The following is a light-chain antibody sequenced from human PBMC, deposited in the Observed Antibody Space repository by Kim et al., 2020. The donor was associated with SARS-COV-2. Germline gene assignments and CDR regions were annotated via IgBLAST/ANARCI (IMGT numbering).Light chain of an antibody. J-gene: IGKJ1*01. CDR1: QTISNI. CDR2: SAS. V-gene: IGKV1-27*01. CDR3: QRYNSVAKA. Sequence: QMTQSLSSLSSSVGDRVTITCRASQTISNILAWFQQKPGMVPKLLIYSASTLHSGVPSRFSGSGFGTHFTLTISSLQPEDVATYYCQRYNSVAKAFGQWSKVDIK.